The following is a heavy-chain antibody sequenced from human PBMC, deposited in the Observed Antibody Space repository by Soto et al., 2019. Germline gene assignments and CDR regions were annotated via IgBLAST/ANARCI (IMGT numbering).Heavy chain of an antibody. CDR3: ARRGVQYLEIDY. D-gene: IGHD4-4*01. CDR1: GGSISSGSYY. CDR2: IYYSGST. V-gene: IGHV4-39*01. Sequence: SETLSLTCTVSGGSISSGSYYWGWIRQPPGKGLEWIGSIYYSGSTYYNPSLKSRVTISVDTSKNQFSLKLSSVTAADTAVYYCARRGVQYLEIDYWGQGTLVTVSS. J-gene: IGHJ4*02.